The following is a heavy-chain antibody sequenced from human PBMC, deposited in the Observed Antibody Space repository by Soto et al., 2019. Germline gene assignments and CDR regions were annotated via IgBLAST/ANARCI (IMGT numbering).Heavy chain of an antibody. CDR3: ARDRGQLWPLDY. V-gene: IGHV4-4*07. J-gene: IGHJ4*02. CDR1: GGSISSHY. D-gene: IGHD5-18*01. Sequence: KTSETLSLTCTVSGGSISSHYWTWIRQPAGKGLEWIGRMYTSGTTNYNPSLTSRVTMSVDTSKNQFSLNLTSVTAADTAVYYCARDRGQLWPLDYWGQGTLVNLSS. CDR2: MYTSGTT.